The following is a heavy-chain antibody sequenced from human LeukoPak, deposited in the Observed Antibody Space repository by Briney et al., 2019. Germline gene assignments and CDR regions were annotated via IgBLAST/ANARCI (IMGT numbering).Heavy chain of an antibody. CDR3: ARKDSAGAFDI. V-gene: IGHV3-74*01. J-gene: IGHJ3*02. CDR2: INSDGSTT. Sequence: GGSLRLSCAASGFTFSSYWMHWVRQAPGKGLVWVSRINSDGSTTTYADSVKGRFTISRDNAKNTLYLYMNSLGAEDTAVYYCARKDSAGAFDIWGQGTMVTVSS. CDR1: GFTFSSYW.